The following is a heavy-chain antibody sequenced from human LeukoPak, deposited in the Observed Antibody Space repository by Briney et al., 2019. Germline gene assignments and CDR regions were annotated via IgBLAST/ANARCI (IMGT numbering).Heavy chain of an antibody. CDR2: MNPNSGNT. CDR3: ARAGTDSSGYYFPTDY. CDR1: GYTFTSYD. V-gene: IGHV1-8*02. D-gene: IGHD3-22*01. J-gene: IGHJ4*01. Sequence: GASVKVSCKASGYTFTSYDINWVRQATGQGLEWMGWMNPNSGNTGYAQKFQGRVTMTRNTSISTAYMELSSLRSEDTAVYYCARAGTDSSGYYFPTDYWGHGTLVTVSS.